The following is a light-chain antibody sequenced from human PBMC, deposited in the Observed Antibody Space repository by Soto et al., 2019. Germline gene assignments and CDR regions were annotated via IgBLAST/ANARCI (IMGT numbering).Light chain of an antibody. CDR2: RNN. J-gene: IGLJ1*01. Sequence: QSALTQPPSASGTPGQRVTISCSGSSSNIGSNYVYWYQQLPGTAPKLLIYRNNQRPSGVPDRFSGSKSGTSASLAITGLRSEDEADYYCAAWDDSLSANFVFGTGTKVTV. CDR1: SSNIGSNY. V-gene: IGLV1-47*01. CDR3: AAWDDSLSANFV.